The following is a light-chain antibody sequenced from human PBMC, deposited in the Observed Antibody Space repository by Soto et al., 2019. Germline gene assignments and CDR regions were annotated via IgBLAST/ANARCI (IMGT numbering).Light chain of an antibody. CDR3: QQRSVWPIT. Sequence: EIVLTQSPGTLSLSPGERATLSCRASQSVSSSSLAWYQQKPGQAPRLLIYGASSRATGIPDRFSGSGSGTDFTLTISSLEPEDFAVYYCQQRSVWPITFGQGTRLEIK. J-gene: IGKJ5*01. CDR2: GAS. CDR1: QSVSSSS. V-gene: IGKV3D-20*02.